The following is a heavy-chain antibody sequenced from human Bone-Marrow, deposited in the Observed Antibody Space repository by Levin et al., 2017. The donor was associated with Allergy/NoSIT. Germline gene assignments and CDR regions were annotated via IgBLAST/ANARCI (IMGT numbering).Heavy chain of an antibody. CDR2: IIPMFGTA. Sequence: SVKVSCKASGGAFSNYAFSWVRQAPRQGLEWMGGIIPMFGTANYAQKFQVRVTITADESTYTVYMELSSLRPEDTAVYYCTRDLRAGYNYYNGMDVWGQGTTVSVSS. D-gene: IGHD3-10*01. V-gene: IGHV1-69*13. CDR1: GGAFSNYA. CDR3: TRDLRAGYNYYNGMDV. J-gene: IGHJ6*02.